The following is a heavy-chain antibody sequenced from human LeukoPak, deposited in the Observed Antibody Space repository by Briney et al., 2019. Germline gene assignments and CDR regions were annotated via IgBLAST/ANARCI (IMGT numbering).Heavy chain of an antibody. CDR1: GFTFSSYA. Sequence: GGSLRLSCAASGFTFSSYAMHGVRQAPGKGLEWVAVISYDGSNKYYADSVKGRFTISRDNSKNTLYLQMNSLRAEDTAVYYCARDLVENIVVVPAAIGDDYYYYYGMDVWGQGTTVTVSS. D-gene: IGHD2-2*01. J-gene: IGHJ6*02. CDR2: ISYDGSNK. V-gene: IGHV3-30-3*01. CDR3: ARDLVENIVVVPAAIGDDYYYYYGMDV.